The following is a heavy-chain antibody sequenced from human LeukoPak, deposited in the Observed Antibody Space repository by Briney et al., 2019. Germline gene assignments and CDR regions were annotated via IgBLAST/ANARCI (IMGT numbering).Heavy chain of an antibody. D-gene: IGHD4-17*01. CDR2: IYTSGST. V-gene: IGHV4-61*02. CDR3: ARAGDYFYYYYMDV. CDR1: GGSISSGSYY. J-gene: IGHJ6*03. Sequence: SETLSLTCTVSGGSISSGSYYWSWIRQPAGKGLEWIGRIYTSGSTNYNPSLKSRVTISVDTSKNQFSLKLSSVTAADTAVYYCARAGDYFYYYYMDVWGKGTTATVSS.